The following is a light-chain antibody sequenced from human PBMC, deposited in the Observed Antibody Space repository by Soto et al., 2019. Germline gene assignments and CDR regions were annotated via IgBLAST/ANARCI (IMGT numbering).Light chain of an antibody. CDR1: SGHSNYA. Sequence: QALVTQSPSASASLGASVKLTFTLSSGHSNYAIAWHQQQSEKGPRYLMKLNSDGSHSKGDGIPDRFSGSSSGAERYLTISSVQSEDEADYYCQTWGSGIVVFGGGTKLTVL. CDR2: LNSDGSH. J-gene: IGLJ2*01. V-gene: IGLV4-69*01. CDR3: QTWGSGIVV.